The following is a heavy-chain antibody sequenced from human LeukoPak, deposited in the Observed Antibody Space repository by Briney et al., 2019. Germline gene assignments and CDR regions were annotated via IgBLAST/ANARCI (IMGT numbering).Heavy chain of an antibody. J-gene: IGHJ4*02. CDR2: IYPGDSDT. V-gene: IGHV5-51*01. CDR3: ARHEGYDSSGYPFDY. Sequence: GESLQISCKGSGYRFTSYWIGWVRQMPGKGLEWMGIIYPGDSDTRYSPSFQGQVTISADKSISTAYLQWSSLKASDTAMYYCARHEGYDSSGYPFDYWGQGTLVTVSS. D-gene: IGHD3-22*01. CDR1: GYRFTSYW.